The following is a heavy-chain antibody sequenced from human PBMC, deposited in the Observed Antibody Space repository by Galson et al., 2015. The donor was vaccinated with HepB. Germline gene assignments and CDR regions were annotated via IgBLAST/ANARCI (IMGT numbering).Heavy chain of an antibody. CDR3: ERESYI. V-gene: IGHV3-7*01. CDR2: MKEDGSVK. J-gene: IGHJ4*02. Sequence: SLRLSCAASGFTFSDKSLSWVRQAPGKGLEWVAKMKEDGSVKYYVDSVRGRLTIFTDNAENSLHLQMNSLRVEDSAVYYCERESYIWGQGALVTVSS. D-gene: IGHD3-10*01. CDR1: GFTFSDKS.